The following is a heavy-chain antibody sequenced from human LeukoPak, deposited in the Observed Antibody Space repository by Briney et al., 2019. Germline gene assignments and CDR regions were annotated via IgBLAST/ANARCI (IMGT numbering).Heavy chain of an antibody. CDR1: GFTFSSYG. V-gene: IGHV3-33*01. CDR2: IWYDGSNK. CDR3: AREVGAVAGSLDY. J-gene: IGHJ4*02. D-gene: IGHD6-19*01. Sequence: GRSLRLSCAASGFTFSSYGMHWVHQAPGKGLEWVAVIWYDGSNKYYADSVKGRFTISRDNSKNTLYLQMNSLRAEDTAVYYCAREVGAVAGSLDYWGQGTLVTVSS.